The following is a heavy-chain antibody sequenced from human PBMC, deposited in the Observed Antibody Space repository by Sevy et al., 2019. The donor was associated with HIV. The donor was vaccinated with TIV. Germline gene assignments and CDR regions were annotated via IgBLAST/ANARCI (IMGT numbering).Heavy chain of an antibody. CDR1: GFTFTYAW. Sequence: GGSLRLSCAASGFTFTYAWMSWVRQAPGKGLEWVGRIKSKADCGTIDYAAPVKGRFTISRDDSKNTVYLQMNSLKTEDTAVYYCSTDPIIVLLVTDGMDVWGQGTTVTVSS. V-gene: IGHV3-15*01. D-gene: IGHD2-8*02. CDR2: IKSKADCGTI. J-gene: IGHJ6*02. CDR3: STDPIIVLLVTDGMDV.